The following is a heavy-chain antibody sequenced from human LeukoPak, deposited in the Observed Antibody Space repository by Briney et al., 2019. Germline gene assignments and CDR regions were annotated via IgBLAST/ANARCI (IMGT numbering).Heavy chain of an antibody. D-gene: IGHD5-12*01. CDR2: IYHSGST. J-gene: IGHJ3*02. CDR1: GGSFSGYY. CDR3: ARGATIDAFDI. V-gene: IGHV4-38-2*01. Sequence: PSETLSLTCAVCGGSFSGYYWGWIRQPPGKGLEWIGSIYHSGSTYYNPSLKSRVTISVDTSKNQFSLKLSSVTAADTAVYYCARGATIDAFDIWGQGTMVTVSS.